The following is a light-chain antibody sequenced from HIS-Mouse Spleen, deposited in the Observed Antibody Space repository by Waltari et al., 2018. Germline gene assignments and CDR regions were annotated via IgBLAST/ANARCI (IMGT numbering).Light chain of an antibody. CDR1: SSDVGGYNY. Sequence: QSALTQPPSASGSPGQSVTISCTGTSSDVGGYNYVSWYHQHPGKAPKLMIYEVSKRPSGVPDRFSGSKSGNTASLTVSGLQAEDEADYYCSSYAGSNNFRVFGGGTKLTVL. CDR2: EVS. J-gene: IGLJ2*01. V-gene: IGLV2-8*01. CDR3: SSYAGSNNFRV.